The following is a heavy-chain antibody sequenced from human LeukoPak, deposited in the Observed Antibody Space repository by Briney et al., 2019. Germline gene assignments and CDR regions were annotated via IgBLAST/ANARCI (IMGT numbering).Heavy chain of an antibody. J-gene: IGHJ6*02. V-gene: IGHV3-23*01. Sequence: GGSLRLSCAASGFTFSNYAMNWVRQAPGKGLEWVSLISGSGANTYYADSVKGRFTISRDKSKNTVSLQMNSLRGEDTAVYYCAKDVRVGGGGMDVWGQGTPVTVSS. D-gene: IGHD1-26*01. CDR1: GFTFSNYA. CDR2: ISGSGANT. CDR3: AKDVRVGGGGMDV.